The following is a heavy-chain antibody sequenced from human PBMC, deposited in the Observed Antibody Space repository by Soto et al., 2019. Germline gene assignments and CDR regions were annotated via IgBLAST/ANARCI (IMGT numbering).Heavy chain of an antibody. CDR1: GFTFSSYA. D-gene: IGHD4-17*01. V-gene: IGHV3-23*01. CDR2: ISGSGGST. J-gene: IGHJ4*02. CDR3: AKDQGSYGDLMAHFDX. Sequence: GGSLRLSCAASGFTFSSYAMSWVRQAPGKGLEWVSAISGSGGSTYYADSVKGRFTISRDNSKNTLYLQMNSLRAEDTALYYCAKDQGSYGDLMAHFDXWGQGTLVTVSS.